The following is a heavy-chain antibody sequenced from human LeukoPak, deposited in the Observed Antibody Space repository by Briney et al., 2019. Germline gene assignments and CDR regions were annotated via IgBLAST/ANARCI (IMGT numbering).Heavy chain of an antibody. CDR1: GYTFTSYD. CDR3: AREKEMAPRGWFDP. Sequence: ASVKVSCKASGYTFTSYDINWVRQATGQGLEWMGWMNPNSGNTGYAQKFQGRVTMTRDTSTSTVYMELSSLRSEDTAVYYCAREKEMAPRGWFDPWGQGTLVTVSS. D-gene: IGHD5-24*01. J-gene: IGHJ5*02. V-gene: IGHV1-8*01. CDR2: MNPNSGNT.